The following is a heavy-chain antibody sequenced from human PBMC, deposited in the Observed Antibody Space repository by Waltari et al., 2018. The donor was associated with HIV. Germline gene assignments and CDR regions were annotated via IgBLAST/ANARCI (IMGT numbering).Heavy chain of an antibody. Sequence: QVQLQQWGAGLLKPSETLSLTCAVYGGSLSGYSWTWIRQPPGEGLEWIGEITHSGSTNYNPSLKSRVTMSVDTSKNQFSLKLNSVTAADTAVYYCARGPRGSSTYLIYWGQGTLVTVSS. CDR2: ITHSGST. CDR3: ARGPRGSSTYLIY. CDR1: GGSLSGYS. J-gene: IGHJ4*01. D-gene: IGHD4-4*01. V-gene: IGHV4-34*01.